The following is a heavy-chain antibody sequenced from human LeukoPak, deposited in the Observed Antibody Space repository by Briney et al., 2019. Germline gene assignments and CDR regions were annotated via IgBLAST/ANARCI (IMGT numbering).Heavy chain of an antibody. D-gene: IGHD2-15*01. CDR1: GYTFTSYG. V-gene: IGHV1-18*01. Sequence: GASVKVSCKASGYTFTSYGISWVRQAPGQGLEWMGWISAYNGNTNYAQKLQGRVTMTTDTSTSTAYMELRSLRSDDTAVYYCARVWWGRLGYCSGGSCYWEDAYMDVWGKGTTVTISS. CDR3: ARVWWGRLGYCSGGSCYWEDAYMDV. CDR2: ISAYNGNT. J-gene: IGHJ6*03.